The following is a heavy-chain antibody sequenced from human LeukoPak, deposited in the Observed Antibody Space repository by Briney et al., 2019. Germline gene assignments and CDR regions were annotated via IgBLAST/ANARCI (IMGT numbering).Heavy chain of an antibody. CDR1: GGSISSYY. D-gene: IGHD3-22*01. Sequence: SETLSLTCTVSGGSISSYYWSWIRQPPGKGLEWIGYIYYSGSTNYNPSLKSRVTISIDTSENQFSLKLSSVTAADTAVYYCARVYDSSGYYTYYFDYWGQGTLVTVSS. V-gene: IGHV4-59*08. CDR2: IYYSGST. CDR3: ARVYDSSGYYTYYFDY. J-gene: IGHJ4*02.